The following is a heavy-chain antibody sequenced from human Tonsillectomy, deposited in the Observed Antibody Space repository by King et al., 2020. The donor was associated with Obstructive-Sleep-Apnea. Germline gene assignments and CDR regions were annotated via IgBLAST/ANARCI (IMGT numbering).Heavy chain of an antibody. D-gene: IGHD1-26*01. CDR1: GFTFSSYA. V-gene: IGHV3-64*01. J-gene: IGHJ4*02. Sequence: VQLVESGGGLVQPGGSLRLSCAASGFTFSSYAMHCVRQAPGKGLEYVSAISGNWGSTYYANSVKGRFTISRDNSKNTLSLQMGRLRTEDMAVYYCAREARTGGSYPGWGQGTLVTVSS. CDR2: ISGNWGST. CDR3: AREARTGGSYPG.